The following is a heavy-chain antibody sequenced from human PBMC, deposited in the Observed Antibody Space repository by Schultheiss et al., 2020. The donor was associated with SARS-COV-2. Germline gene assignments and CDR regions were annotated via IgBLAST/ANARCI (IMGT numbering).Heavy chain of an antibody. J-gene: IGHJ6*02. CDR2: IKQDGSEK. V-gene: IGHV3-7*01. CDR3: ARVPVPYYYYGMDV. Sequence: GGSLRLSCAASGFTFSSYAMSWVRQAPGKGLEWVANIKQDGSEKYYVDSVKGRFTISRDNAKNSLYLQMNSLRAEDTAVYYCARVPVPYYYYGMDVWGQGTTVTVSS. CDR1: GFTFSSYA.